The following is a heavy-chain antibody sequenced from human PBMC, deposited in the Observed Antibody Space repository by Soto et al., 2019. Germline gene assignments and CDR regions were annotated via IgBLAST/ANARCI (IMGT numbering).Heavy chain of an antibody. CDR1: GGSISSGGYY. V-gene: IGHV4-31*03. CDR3: ARDCLRRDGYNYPGKYYGMDV. Sequence: SETLSLTCTVSGGSISSGGYYLSWIRQHPGKGLEWIGYIYYSGSTYYNPSLKSRVTISVDTSKNQFSLKLSSVTAADTAVYYCARDCLRRDGYNYPGKYYGMDVWAQGTTVTVSS. D-gene: IGHD5-12*01. J-gene: IGHJ6*02. CDR2: IYYSGST.